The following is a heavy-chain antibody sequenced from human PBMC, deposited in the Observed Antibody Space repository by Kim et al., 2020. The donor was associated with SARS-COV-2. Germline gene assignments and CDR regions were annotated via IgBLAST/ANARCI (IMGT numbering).Heavy chain of an antibody. J-gene: IGHJ5*02. CDR3: ARGYGSGSYYNGAWFDP. Sequence: GGSLRLSCAASGFTVSSNYMSWVRQAPGKGLEWVSVIYSGGSTYYADSVKGRFTISRHNSKNTLYLQMNSLRAEDTAVYYCARGYGSGSYYNGAWFDPWGQGTLVTVSS. CDR2: IYSGGST. V-gene: IGHV3-53*04. D-gene: IGHD3-10*01. CDR1: GFTVSSNY.